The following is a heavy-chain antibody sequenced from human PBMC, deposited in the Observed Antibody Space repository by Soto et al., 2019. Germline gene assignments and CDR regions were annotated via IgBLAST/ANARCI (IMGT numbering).Heavy chain of an antibody. Sequence: QVQLVQSGAEVKKPGSSVKVSCKASGGTFSSYAISWVRQAPGQGLEWMGGIIPIFGTANYAQKSQGRVTITADESTSTAYMELSSLRSEDTAVYYCARVGTTIFGVVIPPNYYYYGMDVWGQGTTVTVSS. CDR1: GGTFSSYA. CDR2: IIPIFGTA. D-gene: IGHD3-3*01. CDR3: ARVGTTIFGVVIPPNYYYYGMDV. J-gene: IGHJ6*02. V-gene: IGHV1-69*12.